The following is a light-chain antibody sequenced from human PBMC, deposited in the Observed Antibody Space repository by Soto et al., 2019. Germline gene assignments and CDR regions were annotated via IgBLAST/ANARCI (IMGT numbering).Light chain of an antibody. J-gene: IGKJ1*01. CDR1: QSLVHSDGNTY. CDR2: KIS. CDR3: MQATQFPWT. Sequence: DIVMTQTPLSSPVTLGQPASISCRSSQSLVHSDGNTYLTWLQQRPGQPPRLLLYKISNRFSGVPDRFSDSGAGTDFTLKISRVEAEDVGLYYCMQATQFPWTFGQGTKVELK. V-gene: IGKV2-24*01.